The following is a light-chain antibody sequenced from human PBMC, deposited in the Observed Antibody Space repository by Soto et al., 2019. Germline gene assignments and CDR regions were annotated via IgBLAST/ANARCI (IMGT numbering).Light chain of an antibody. CDR2: GAS. CDR1: QSVSSN. CDR3: QQYNNLRT. V-gene: IGKV3-15*01. J-gene: IGKJ2*01. Sequence: EIVMTQSPATLSVSPGERATLSCRASQSVSSNLAWYQQKPGQAPRLLIYGASTRATGIPARFSGSGSGTEFTLTIGSLQSEDFAVYYCQQYNNLRTFGQGTKLEIK.